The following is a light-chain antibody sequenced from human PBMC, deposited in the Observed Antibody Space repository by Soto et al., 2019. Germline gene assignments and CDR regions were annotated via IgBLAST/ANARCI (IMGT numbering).Light chain of an antibody. Sequence: QSVLTQPPSASGTPGQRVTISCSGSSSNIGSNTVNWYQQFPGTAPKLLIYNNNQRPSGVPDRFSGSKSGTSAPLAISGLQSEDEADYYCAAWDDSLKGPVFGGGTKLTVL. CDR1: SSNIGSNT. CDR2: NNN. CDR3: AAWDDSLKGPV. J-gene: IGLJ3*02. V-gene: IGLV1-44*01.